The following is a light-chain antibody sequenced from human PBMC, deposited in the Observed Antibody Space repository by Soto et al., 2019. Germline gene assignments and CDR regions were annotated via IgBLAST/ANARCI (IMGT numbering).Light chain of an antibody. V-gene: IGKV3-15*01. CDR1: QSVSNN. CDR3: QQYNKWPRT. J-gene: IGKJ1*01. CDR2: GAS. Sequence: EIVMTQSPATLSVSPGERATLSCRASQSVSNNLVWYQQKPGQAPRLLIYGASTRATGIPARFSGSGSGTEFTLNIRSLQAEDFAIYYCQQYNKWPRTFGQGTKVEIK.